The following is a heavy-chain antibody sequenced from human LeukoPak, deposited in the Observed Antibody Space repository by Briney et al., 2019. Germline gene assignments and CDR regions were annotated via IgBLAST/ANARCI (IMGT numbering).Heavy chain of an antibody. CDR1: GFTFDDYA. Sequence: PGGSLRLSCAASGFTFDDYAMHWVRQAPGKGLEWVSGISWNSGSIGYADSVKGRFTISRDNAKNSLYLQMNSLRAEDTALYYWAKDMGTGYSSPPGFDPGGQGPLVTVSS. CDR2: ISWNSGSI. V-gene: IGHV3-9*01. D-gene: IGHD6-13*01. J-gene: IGHJ5*02. CDR3: AKDMGTGYSSPPGFDP.